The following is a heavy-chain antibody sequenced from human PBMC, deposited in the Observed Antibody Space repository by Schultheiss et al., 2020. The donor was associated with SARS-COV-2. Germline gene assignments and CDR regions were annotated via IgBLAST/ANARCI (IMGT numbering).Heavy chain of an antibody. Sequence: GGSLRLSCAASGFTFSSYEMNWVRQAPGKGLEWVSYISSSGRTIYYADSVKGRFTISRDNAKNSLYLQMNSLRAEDTAVYYCAREIKYSPVDYYSYGMDVWGQGTTVTVSS. CDR1: GFTFSSYE. CDR2: ISSSGRTI. CDR3: AREIKYSPVDYYSYGMDV. D-gene: IGHD5-18*01. V-gene: IGHV3-48*03. J-gene: IGHJ6*02.